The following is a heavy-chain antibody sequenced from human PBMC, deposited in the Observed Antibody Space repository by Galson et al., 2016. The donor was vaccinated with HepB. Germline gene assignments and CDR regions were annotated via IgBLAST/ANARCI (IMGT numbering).Heavy chain of an antibody. J-gene: IGHJ4*02. D-gene: IGHD1-26*01. Sequence: SETLSLTCAVYGGSLRGYYWSWIRQPPGKGLEWIGEINHSGNTNHNPSLKSRVTMTVDASKNQFSLTLRSATAADTALYFCARISLRVGQDYWGQGTLVTVSS. CDR1: GGSLRGYY. V-gene: IGHV4-34*01. CDR2: INHSGNT. CDR3: ARISLRVGQDY.